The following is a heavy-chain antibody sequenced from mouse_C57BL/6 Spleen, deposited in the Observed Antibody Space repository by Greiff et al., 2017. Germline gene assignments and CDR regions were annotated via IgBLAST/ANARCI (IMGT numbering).Heavy chain of an antibody. Sequence: VQLQQSGPELVKPGASVKLSCKASGYTFTSYDINWVKQRPGQGLEWIGWIYPRDGSTTYNEKFTGKATLTVDTSSSTAYMELHSLTSEDSAVYFCASDGSSYWYFDVWGTGTTVTVSS. V-gene: IGHV1-85*01. CDR3: ASDGSSYWYFDV. D-gene: IGHD1-1*01. CDR2: IYPRDGST. J-gene: IGHJ1*03. CDR1: GYTFTSYD.